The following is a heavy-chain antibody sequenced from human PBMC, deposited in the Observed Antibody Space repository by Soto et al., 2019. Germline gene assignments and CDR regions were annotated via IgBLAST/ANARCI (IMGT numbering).Heavy chain of an antibody. V-gene: IGHV1-18*01. Sequence: GASVKVSCKASGYTFASYAISWVRQAPGQGLEWMGWINVYNGNTNYAQKLQGRVTMTTDTSTSTAYLDLRSLRSDDTAVYFCARDTSRGEYDYWGQGTLVTVSS. J-gene: IGHJ4*02. CDR1: GYTFASYA. D-gene: IGHD3-10*01. CDR2: INVYNGNT. CDR3: ARDTSRGEYDY.